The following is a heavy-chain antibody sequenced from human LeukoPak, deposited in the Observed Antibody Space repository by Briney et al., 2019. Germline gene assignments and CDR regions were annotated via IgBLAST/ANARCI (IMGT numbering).Heavy chain of an antibody. D-gene: IGHD3-9*01. J-gene: IGHJ4*02. CDR1: GFSFSSYS. CDR2: INTGSYYI. Sequence: GSLRLSCAASGFSFSSYSMNWVRQAPGRGLEWVSSINTGSYYIYYADSVKGRFTISRDNAKNSLYLQMNSLRAEDTAVCYCARADYDILTLPDYWGQGTLVTVSS. CDR3: ARADYDILTLPDY. V-gene: IGHV3-21*01.